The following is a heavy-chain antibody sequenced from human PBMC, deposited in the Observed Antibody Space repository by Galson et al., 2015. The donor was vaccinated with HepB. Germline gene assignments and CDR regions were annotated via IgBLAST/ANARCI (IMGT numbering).Heavy chain of an antibody. D-gene: IGHD4-17*01. CDR1: GFTFSSYS. CDR3: ARDTRGTVTTADY. J-gene: IGHJ4*02. Sequence: SLRLSCAASGFTFSSYSMNWVRQAPGKGLEWVSSISSSSSYIYYADSVKGRFTISRDNAKNSLYLQMNSLRAEDTAVYYCARDTRGTVTTADYWGQGTLVTVSS. CDR2: ISSSSSYI. V-gene: IGHV3-21*01.